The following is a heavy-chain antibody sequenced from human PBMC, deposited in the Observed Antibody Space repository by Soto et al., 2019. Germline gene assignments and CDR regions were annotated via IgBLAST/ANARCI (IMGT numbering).Heavy chain of an antibody. Sequence: QVQLVQSGGEVKRPGASVKVACKTSGYTFSNYGITWVRQAPGQPREWLGGISLYSDGTNYAQKFKGRVTMTTDTSTTTAYMELRSLRSDDTAVYYCARVVPGAEAWCGPWGQGTLGTVSS. CDR1: GYTFSNYG. V-gene: IGHV1-18*01. CDR3: ARVVPGAEAWCGP. J-gene: IGHJ5*02. D-gene: IGHD2-2*01. CDR2: ISLYSDGT.